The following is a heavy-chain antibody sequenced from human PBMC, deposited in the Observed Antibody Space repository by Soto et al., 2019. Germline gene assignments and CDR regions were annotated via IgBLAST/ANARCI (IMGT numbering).Heavy chain of an antibody. CDR1: GFTFSSYG. CDR3: ARDGYCSGGSCYSVPVFDY. Sequence: GGSLRLSCAASGFTFSSYGMHWVRQAPGKGLEWVAVIWYDGSNKYYADSVKGRFTISRDNSKNTLYLQMNSLRAEDTAVYYCARDGYCSGGSCYSVPVFDYWGQGTLVXVSS. D-gene: IGHD2-15*01. V-gene: IGHV3-33*01. J-gene: IGHJ4*02. CDR2: IWYDGSNK.